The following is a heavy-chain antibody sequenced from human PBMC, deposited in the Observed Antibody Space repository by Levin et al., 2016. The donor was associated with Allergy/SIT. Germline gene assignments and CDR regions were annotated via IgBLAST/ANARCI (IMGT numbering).Heavy chain of an antibody. Sequence: ASVKVSCKTSGYTFTNYGISWVRQAPGQGLEWMGWISTNTGDTKYAQKFQDRVTMTTDTSTSTAYMELRSLTSDDTAVYYCSSPYGWNYAPDYWGQGTLVTVSS. J-gene: IGHJ4*02. V-gene: IGHV1-18*01. CDR1: GYTFTNYG. CDR2: ISTNTGDT. D-gene: IGHD1-7*01. CDR3: SSPYGWNYAPDY.